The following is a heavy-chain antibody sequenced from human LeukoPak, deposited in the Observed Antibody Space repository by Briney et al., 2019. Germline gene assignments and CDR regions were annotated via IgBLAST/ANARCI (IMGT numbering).Heavy chain of an antibody. CDR1: GVSISSSNSY. CDR3: ARAGKDYDFWSGDNWFDP. V-gene: IGHV4-39*01. J-gene: IGHJ5*02. D-gene: IGHD3-3*01. CDR2: IYYSGNT. Sequence: ETLSLTCTVSGVSISSSNSYWGWIRQPPGKGLEWIGSIYYSGNTYYNASLKSQVSISIDTSKNRFSLKLTSVTAADTAVYYCARAGKDYDFWSGDNWFDPWGQGTLVTVSS.